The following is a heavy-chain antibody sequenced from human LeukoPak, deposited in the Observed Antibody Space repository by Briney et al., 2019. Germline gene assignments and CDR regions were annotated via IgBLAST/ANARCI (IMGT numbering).Heavy chain of an antibody. Sequence: SQTLSLTCAVSGGSIRSGGYSWSWIRQPPGKGLEWIGYIYHSGSTYYNPSLKSRVTISVDRSKNQFSLKLSSVTAADTAVYYCARAEAYGGKRIDPWGQGTLVTVSS. CDR2: IYHSGST. J-gene: IGHJ5*02. CDR3: ARAEAYGGKRIDP. CDR1: GGSIRSGGYS. V-gene: IGHV4-30-2*01. D-gene: IGHD4-23*01.